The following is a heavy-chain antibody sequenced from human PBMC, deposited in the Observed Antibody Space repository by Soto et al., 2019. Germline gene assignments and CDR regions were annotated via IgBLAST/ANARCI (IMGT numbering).Heavy chain of an antibody. CDR1: GFTFSSYA. V-gene: IGHV3-23*01. CDR3: AKCPGGGDLKGGYYYYMDV. Sequence: EVQLLESGGGLVQPGGSLRLSCAASGFTFSSYAMSWVRQAPGKGLEWVSAISDSGGSTYYADSVKGRFTISRDNSKNTLYLQMNSLRAEDTAAYYCAKCPGGGDLKGGYYYYMDVWGKGTTVTVSS. CDR2: ISDSGGST. D-gene: IGHD4-17*01. J-gene: IGHJ6*03.